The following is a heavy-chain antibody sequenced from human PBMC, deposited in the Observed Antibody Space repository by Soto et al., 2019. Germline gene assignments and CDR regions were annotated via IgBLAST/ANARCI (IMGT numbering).Heavy chain of an antibody. Sequence: EAQLLESGGGLVQPGGSLRLSCADSGLAFSNYAMTWVRQAPGKGLEWVSIITASGYSAYYGGAVKGRFTTSRDNSRSTLYLQMNGLRADDTAVYYCAKGDLLWDPFDFWGQGTLVTVSS. CDR3: AKGDLLWDPFDF. CDR1: GLAFSNYA. J-gene: IGHJ4*02. D-gene: IGHD3-16*01. V-gene: IGHV3-23*01. CDR2: ITASGYSA.